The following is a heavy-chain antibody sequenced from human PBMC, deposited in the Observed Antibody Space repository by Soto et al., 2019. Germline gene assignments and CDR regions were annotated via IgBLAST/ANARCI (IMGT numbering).Heavy chain of an antibody. V-gene: IGHV3-30*18. CDR3: AKSGGYDDYGDYGDY. J-gene: IGHJ4*02. CDR1: GFTFSSYG. CDR2: ISYDGSNK. D-gene: IGHD4-17*01. Sequence: ESGGGVVQPGRSLRLSCAASGFTFSSYGMHWVRQAPGKGLEWVAVISYDGSNKYYADSVKGRFTISRDNSKNTLYLQMNSLRAEDTAVYYCAKSGGYDDYGDYGDYWGQGTLVTVSS.